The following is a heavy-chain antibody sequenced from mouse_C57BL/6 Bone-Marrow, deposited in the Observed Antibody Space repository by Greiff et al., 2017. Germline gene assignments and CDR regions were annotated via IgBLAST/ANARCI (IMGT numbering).Heavy chain of an antibody. Sequence: QVQLQQPGAELVKPGASVKLSCKASGYTFTSYWMHWVKPRPGRGLEWIGRIDPNSGGTKYNEKFKSKATLTVDKPSSTAYMQLSSLTSEDSAVYYCALSTMVTYYAMDYWGQGTSGTVSS. D-gene: IGHD2-2*01. V-gene: IGHV1-72*01. J-gene: IGHJ4*01. CDR2: IDPNSGGT. CDR1: GYTFTSYW. CDR3: ALSTMVTYYAMDY.